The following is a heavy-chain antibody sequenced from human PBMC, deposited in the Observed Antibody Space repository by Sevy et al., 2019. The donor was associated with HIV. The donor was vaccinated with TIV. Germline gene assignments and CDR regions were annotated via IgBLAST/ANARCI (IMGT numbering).Heavy chain of an antibody. Sequence: GGSLRLSCAASGFTFSSYWMHWVRQAPGKGLVWVSRINSDGSSTSYADSVKGRFTISRDNAKNTLYLQMNSLRAEDTAVYYCARAPGSGSHESEFDYWGQGTLVTVSS. CDR2: INSDGSST. J-gene: IGHJ4*02. D-gene: IGHD3-10*01. CDR1: GFTFSSYW. CDR3: ARAPGSGSHESEFDY. V-gene: IGHV3-74*01.